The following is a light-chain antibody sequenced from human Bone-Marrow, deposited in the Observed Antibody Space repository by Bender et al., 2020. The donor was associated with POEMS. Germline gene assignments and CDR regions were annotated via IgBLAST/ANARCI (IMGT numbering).Light chain of an antibody. J-gene: IGLJ3*02. CDR2: DVA. Sequence: QSALTQPASVSGSPGQSIAISCTGTTSDVGGYNYVSWFQQHPGKAPKLMISDVADRPSGVSDRFSGSKSGSTASLTISGLQAEDEADYYCASFTSSYTWVFGGGTKLTVL. CDR1: TSDVGGYNY. V-gene: IGLV2-14*01. CDR3: ASFTSSYTWV.